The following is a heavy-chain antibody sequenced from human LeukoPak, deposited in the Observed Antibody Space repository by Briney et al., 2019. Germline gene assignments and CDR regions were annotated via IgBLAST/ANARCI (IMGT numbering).Heavy chain of an antibody. D-gene: IGHD6-19*01. V-gene: IGHV4-38-2*01. CDR1: GYSISSGYY. J-gene: IGHJ4*02. CDR3: ASLGADSSGWAIDY. Sequence: PSETLSLTCAVSGYSISSGYYWGWIRQPPGKVLEWIGSIYHSGSTYYNPSLKSRVTISVDTSKNQFSLKLSSVTAADTAVYYCASLGADSSGWAIDYWGQGTLVTVSS. CDR2: IYHSGST.